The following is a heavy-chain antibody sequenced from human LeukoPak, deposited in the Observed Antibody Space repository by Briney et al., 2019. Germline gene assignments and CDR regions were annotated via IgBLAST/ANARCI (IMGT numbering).Heavy chain of an antibody. CDR3: ARGRSSWPYYYYYYMDV. Sequence: SETLSLTCAVYGGSFSGYYWSWIRQPPGKGLEWIGEINHSGSTNYNPSLKSRVTISVDTSKNQFSLKVSSVTAADTAVYYCARGRSSWPYYYYYYMDVWGKGTTVTVSS. CDR1: GGSFSGYY. D-gene: IGHD6-13*01. V-gene: IGHV4-34*01. J-gene: IGHJ6*03. CDR2: INHSGST.